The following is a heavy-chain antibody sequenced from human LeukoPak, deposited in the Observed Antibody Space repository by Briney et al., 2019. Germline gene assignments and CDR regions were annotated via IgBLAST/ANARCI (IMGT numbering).Heavy chain of an antibody. J-gene: IGHJ4*02. Sequence: ASVKVSCKASGYTFTGYYMHWVRQAPGQGLEWMGWINPNSGGTNYAQKFQGRVTMTRDTSISTAYTELSRLRSDDTAVYYCAIFSGNYYKDYFDYWGQGTLVTVSS. V-gene: IGHV1-2*02. CDR3: AIFSGNYYKDYFDY. CDR2: INPNSGGT. CDR1: GYTFTGYY. D-gene: IGHD3-10*01.